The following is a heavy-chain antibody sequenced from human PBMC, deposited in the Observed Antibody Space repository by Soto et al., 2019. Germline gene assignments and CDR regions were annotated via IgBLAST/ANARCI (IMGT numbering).Heavy chain of an antibody. D-gene: IGHD4-17*01. V-gene: IGHV4-59*01. CDR2: IFPNGNT. Sequence: QVQLLASGPGLVKPSETLSLTCTVSGNSISDYYWSWIRQPPGKGLEWIGYIFPNGNTNYNPSLKVRVTMSVDTSKNQFSLRLSSVTAADTALYYCARDVGGTVTLEAAFDFGGQGTMVTVS. CDR1: GNSISDYY. CDR3: ARDVGGTVTLEAAFDF. J-gene: IGHJ3*01.